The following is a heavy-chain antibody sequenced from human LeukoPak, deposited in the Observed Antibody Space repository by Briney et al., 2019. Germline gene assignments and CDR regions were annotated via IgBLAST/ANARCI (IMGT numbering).Heavy chain of an antibody. Sequence: SETLSLICTVSGGSISDYYWSWIRQSPGKGLEWIGYIYYSASTDYNPSLKSRVTISVDTSKNHFSLRLTSVTAADAAVYYYARSSWGMAGNFDYWGQGTLVTVSS. J-gene: IGHJ4*02. CDR2: IYYSAST. V-gene: IGHV4-59*01. CDR1: GGSISDYY. CDR3: ARSSWGMAGNFDY. D-gene: IGHD6-19*01.